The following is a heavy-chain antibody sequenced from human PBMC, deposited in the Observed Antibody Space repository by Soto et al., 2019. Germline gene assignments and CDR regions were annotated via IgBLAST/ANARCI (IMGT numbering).Heavy chain of an antibody. J-gene: IGHJ4*02. D-gene: IGHD2-2*01. Sequence: PGGSLRLSCAASGFTFSSYGVHWVRQAPGKGLGWVAVIWYDGSNKYYADSVKGRFTISRDNSKNTLYLQMNSLRAEDTAVYYFAKDLFPAAMGISFEYWGEGTLVTVCS. CDR3: AKDLFPAAMGISFEY. V-gene: IGHV3-30*02. CDR2: IWYDGSNK. CDR1: GFTFSSYG.